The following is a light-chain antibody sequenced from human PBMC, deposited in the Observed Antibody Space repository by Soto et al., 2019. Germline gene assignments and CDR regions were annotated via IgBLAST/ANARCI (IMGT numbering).Light chain of an antibody. J-gene: IGKJ4*01. Sequence: DIQMTQSPSTLSASVGDRVTITCRASQSISSWLAWYQQKPGKAPKILIYKASSLESGVPSRFSGSGSGAEFSLTISSLQPDGFATYYCQQYNSYPLTFGGGTKVGIK. CDR2: KAS. CDR1: QSISSW. CDR3: QQYNSYPLT. V-gene: IGKV1-5*03.